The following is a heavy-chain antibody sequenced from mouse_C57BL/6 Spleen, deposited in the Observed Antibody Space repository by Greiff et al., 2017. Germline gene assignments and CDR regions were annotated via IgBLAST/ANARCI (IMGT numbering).Heavy chain of an antibody. J-gene: IGHJ2*01. CDR1: GYTFTSYW. Sequence: QVQLKQPGAELVRPGSSVKLSCKASGYTFTSYWMHWVKQRPIQGLEWIGNIDTSDSETHYNQKFKDKATLTVDKSSSTAYMQLSSLTSEDSAVYYCAREGGSTYFDYWGQGTTLTVSS. D-gene: IGHD1-1*01. CDR2: IDTSDSET. V-gene: IGHV1-52*01. CDR3: AREGGSTYFDY.